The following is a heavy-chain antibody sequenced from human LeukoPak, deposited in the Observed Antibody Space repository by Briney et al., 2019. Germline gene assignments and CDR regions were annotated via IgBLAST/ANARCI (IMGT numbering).Heavy chain of an antibody. J-gene: IGHJ4*02. V-gene: IGHV4-59*08. CDR3: ARHVGGGSSTGFDI. CDR1: GVSMSTYY. D-gene: IGHD2-2*01. Sequence: AETLSLTCTASGVSMSTYYWSWIRQPPGKGLEWISYIYYSGSTSYNPSLKSRVTILVDTSNNQFSLKLNSVTAADTAVYYCARHVGGGSSTGFDIWGQGTLVTVSS. CDR2: IYYSGST.